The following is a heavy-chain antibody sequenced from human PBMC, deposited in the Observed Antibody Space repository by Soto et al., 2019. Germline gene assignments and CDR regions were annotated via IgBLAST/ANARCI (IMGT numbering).Heavy chain of an antibody. CDR3: ARSQTYYDFWSGYYWGLEGSLKGVFFDY. V-gene: IGHV4-39*01. Sequence: PSETLSLTCTVSGGSISSSSYYWGWIRQPPGKGLEWIGSIYYSGSTYYNPSLKSRVTISVDTSKNQFSLKLSSVTAADTAVYYCARSQTYYDFWSGYYWGLEGSLKGVFFDYWGQGTLVTVSS. J-gene: IGHJ4*02. D-gene: IGHD3-3*01. CDR1: GGSISSSSYY. CDR2: IYYSGST.